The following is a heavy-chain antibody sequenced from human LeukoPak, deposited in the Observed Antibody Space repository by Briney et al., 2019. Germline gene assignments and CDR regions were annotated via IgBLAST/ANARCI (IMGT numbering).Heavy chain of an antibody. CDR2: IYYSGST. CDR1: GGSISSSSYY. J-gene: IGHJ4*02. CDR3: ARAPYYDSSGYY. Sequence: SETLSLTCTVSGGSISSSSYYWGWIRQPPGKGLEWIGSIYYSGSTYYNPSLKSRVTISVDTSKNQLSLKLSSVTAADTAVYYCARAPYYDSSGYYWGQGTLVTVSS. D-gene: IGHD3-22*01. V-gene: IGHV4-39*01.